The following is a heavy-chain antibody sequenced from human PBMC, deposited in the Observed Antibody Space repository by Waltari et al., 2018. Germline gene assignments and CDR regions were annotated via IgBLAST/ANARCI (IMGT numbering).Heavy chain of an antibody. CDR3: AGVNTMIEDYYDGMDV. CDR1: GGSISSYY. J-gene: IGHJ6*02. V-gene: IGHV4-59*01. CDR2: IYYSGST. Sequence: QVQLQESGPGLVKPSETLSLTCTVSGGSISSYYWSWIRQPPGKGLEWIGYIYYSGSTNYNPSLKSRVTISVETSKNQFSLKLSAVTGADTAVYYCAGVNTMIEDYYDGMDVWGQGTTVTVSS. D-gene: IGHD3-22*01.